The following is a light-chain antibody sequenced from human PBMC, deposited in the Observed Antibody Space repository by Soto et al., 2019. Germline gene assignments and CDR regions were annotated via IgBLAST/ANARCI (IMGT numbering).Light chain of an antibody. CDR2: GNM. J-gene: IGLJ2*01. CDR1: YSNIGEGYD. V-gene: IGLV1-40*01. Sequence: QSVLTQPPSLSGAPGQRVTISCTGTYSNIGEGYDVQWYQQLPGTAPKLLIYGNMNRPSGVPDRFSGSKSGTSASLTVSGLQAEDEADYYCSSYAGSNNVVFGGGTKLTVL. CDR3: SSYAGSNNVV.